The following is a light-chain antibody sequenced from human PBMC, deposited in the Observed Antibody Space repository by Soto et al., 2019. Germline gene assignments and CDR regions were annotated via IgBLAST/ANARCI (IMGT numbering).Light chain of an antibody. CDR1: QGISFY. J-gene: IGKJ4*01. CDR2: GAS. CDR3: QRYNSAPAT. V-gene: IGKV1-27*01. Sequence: DIQMTQSPSSLSASVGDRVTITCRASQGISFYLAWYQQKPGKVPKLLISGASNLQAGVSSRFSGGGSGTDFTLTISPLQPEDVAIYYCQRYNSAPATFGGGTKVEIK.